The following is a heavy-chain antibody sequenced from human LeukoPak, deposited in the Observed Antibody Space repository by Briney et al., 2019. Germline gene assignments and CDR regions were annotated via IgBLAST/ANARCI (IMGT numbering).Heavy chain of an antibody. V-gene: IGHV3-23*01. CDR3: AILPRRGYCSSASCYAVDY. D-gene: IGHD2-2*01. Sequence: GGSLRLSCAASGFTFSSYAMSWVRQAPGKGLEWVSAISGSGGSTYYADSVKGRFTISRDNSKNTLYLQMNSLRAEDTAVYYCAILPRRGYCSSASCYAVDYWGQGTLVTVSS. J-gene: IGHJ4*02. CDR2: ISGSGGST. CDR1: GFTFSSYA.